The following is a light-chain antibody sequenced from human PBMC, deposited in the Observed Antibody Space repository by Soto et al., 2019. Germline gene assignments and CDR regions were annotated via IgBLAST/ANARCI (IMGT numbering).Light chain of an antibody. Sequence: DIQMTQSPSTLSASVGDRDTITCRASRSISTWLAWYQQKPGKAPNLLIYDASSLESGVPSRFSGSGSGTEFTLTISSLQPDDFATYYCQQYNTYWTFGQGTKVEIK. J-gene: IGKJ1*01. CDR1: RSISTW. V-gene: IGKV1-5*01. CDR2: DAS. CDR3: QQYNTYWT.